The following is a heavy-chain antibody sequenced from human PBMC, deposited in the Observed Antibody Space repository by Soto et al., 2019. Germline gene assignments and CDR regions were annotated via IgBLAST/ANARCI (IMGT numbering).Heavy chain of an antibody. CDR2: IIPIFGTA. D-gene: IGHD5-12*01. J-gene: IGHJ4*02. CDR3: ARGWDIVAVINVY. CDR1: GGTFSSYA. Sequence: QVQLVQSGAEVKKPGSSVKVSCQASGGTFSSYAISWVRQAPGQGLEWKGGIIPIFGTANYAQKFQGRVTITADESTSTAYMELSSLRSEDTAVSYCARGWDIVAVINVYLGQATLVTVSS. V-gene: IGHV1-69*01.